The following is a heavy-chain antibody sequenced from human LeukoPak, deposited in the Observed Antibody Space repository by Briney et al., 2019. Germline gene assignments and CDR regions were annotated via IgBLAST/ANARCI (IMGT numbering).Heavy chain of an antibody. CDR1: GFTVSSNY. CDR2: IYSGGST. V-gene: IGHV3-66*02. CDR3: ARGTIFGVVIHY. D-gene: IGHD3-3*01. Sequence: GGSLRLSCAASGFTVSSNYVSWVRQAPGKGLEWVSVIYSGGSTYYADSVKGRFTISRDNSKNTLYLQMNSLRAEDTAVYYCARGTIFGVVIHYWGQGTLVTVSS. J-gene: IGHJ4*02.